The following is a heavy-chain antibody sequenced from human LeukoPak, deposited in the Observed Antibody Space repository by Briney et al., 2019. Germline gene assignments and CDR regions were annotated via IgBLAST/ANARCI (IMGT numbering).Heavy chain of an antibody. J-gene: IGHJ4*02. D-gene: IGHD1-26*01. Sequence: GASVKVSCKASGYTFTGYYIHWVRQAPGQGLEWMGWINPNSGGTNYAQKFQGRVTMTRDTSINTAYMEVSRLRSDDTAVYYCARVFGRQLPDYWGQGTLVTISS. CDR1: GYTFTGYY. CDR3: ARVFGRQLPDY. V-gene: IGHV1-2*02. CDR2: INPNSGGT.